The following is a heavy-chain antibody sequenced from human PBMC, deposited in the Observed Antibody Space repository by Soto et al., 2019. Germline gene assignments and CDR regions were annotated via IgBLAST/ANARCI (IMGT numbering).Heavy chain of an antibody. V-gene: IGHV4-30-4*01. J-gene: IGHJ2*01. CDR1: GAPISGGDKH. Sequence: QVPLPEPGPGPVKPSQTLCLMSTVAGAPISGGDKHCSRIPQPPGKGLDWIGSIFPSGVTHYNSSLAGRMTMSVETSKSHFSLKLTSVTAADTAVYFWSRGSAAKRYFDLWCRGTLVTVSS. D-gene: IGHD5-18*01. CDR3: SRGSAAKRYFDL. CDR2: IFPSGVT.